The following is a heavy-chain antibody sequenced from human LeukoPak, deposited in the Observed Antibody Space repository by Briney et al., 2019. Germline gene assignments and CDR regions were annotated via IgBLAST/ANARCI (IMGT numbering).Heavy chain of an antibody. D-gene: IGHD3-22*01. CDR2: IKEDGSEK. CDR3: ARVRFYYDSSGYGFFDY. Sequence: PGGSLRLSCAASGFTFSRYWVSWVRQAPGKGLEWVANIKEDGSEKYYVDSVKGRFTISRDNANNSLYLQMNSLRAEDTAVYYCARVRFYYDSSGYGFFDYWGQGALVTVSS. V-gene: IGHV3-7*02. CDR1: GFTFSRYW. J-gene: IGHJ4*02.